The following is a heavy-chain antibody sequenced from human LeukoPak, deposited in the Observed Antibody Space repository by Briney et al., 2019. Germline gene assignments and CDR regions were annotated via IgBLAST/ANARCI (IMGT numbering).Heavy chain of an antibody. J-gene: IGHJ5*02. CDR3: ARGEEFDP. Sequence: SETLSLTCTVSGGPMISFDYYWGWIRQPPGKGLEFIGVYSDSGDTYYNTSVKSRVTISLDVSKSQFSLNLTSVTAADTAVYYCARGEEFDPWGQGTLVTVSS. D-gene: IGHD3-16*01. CDR1: GGPMISFDYY. V-gene: IGHV4-39*07. CDR2: YSDSGDT.